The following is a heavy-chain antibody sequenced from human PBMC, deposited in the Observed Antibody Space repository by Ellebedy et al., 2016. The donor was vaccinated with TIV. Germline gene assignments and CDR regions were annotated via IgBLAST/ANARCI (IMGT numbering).Heavy chain of an antibody. CDR3: GRELGMGRGAMDV. D-gene: IGHD7-27*01. Sequence: AASVKVSCRASGYTFTSYGISWVRQAPGQGLEWMGWISAYNGNTNYAQKFQGRASMTTDASTNTVHLELMSLNFDDTAAYYCGRELGMGRGAMDVWGQGTTVTVSS. CDR2: ISAYNGNT. V-gene: IGHV1-18*04. J-gene: IGHJ6*02. CDR1: GYTFTSYG.